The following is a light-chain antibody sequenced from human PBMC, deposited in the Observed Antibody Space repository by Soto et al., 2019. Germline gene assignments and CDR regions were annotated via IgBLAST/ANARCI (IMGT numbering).Light chain of an antibody. CDR3: SSYAGSNNFVV. J-gene: IGLJ2*01. Sequence: QSALTQPPSASGSPGQSVTISCTGTSSDVGGYNYVSWYQQHPGKAPKLMIYEVSKRPSGVPDRFSGSKSGNTASLTVSGLQAEDEADYFCSSYAGSNNFVVFGGGTKLPLL. CDR2: EVS. V-gene: IGLV2-8*01. CDR1: SSDVGGYNY.